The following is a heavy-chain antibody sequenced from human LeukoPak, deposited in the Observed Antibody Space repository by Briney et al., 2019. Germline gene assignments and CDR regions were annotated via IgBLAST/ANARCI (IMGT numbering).Heavy chain of an antibody. CDR2: INHSGST. D-gene: IGHD3-10*01. CDR1: GGSFSGYY. V-gene: IGHV4-34*01. CDR3: ARGYRRFGLYHYMDV. Sequence: PSETLSLTCAVYGGSFSGYYWSWIRQPPGKGLEWIGEINHSGSTNYNPSLKSRVTISVDTSKNQFSLKLSSVTAADTAVCYCARGYRRFGLYHYMDVWGKGTTVTVSS. J-gene: IGHJ6*03.